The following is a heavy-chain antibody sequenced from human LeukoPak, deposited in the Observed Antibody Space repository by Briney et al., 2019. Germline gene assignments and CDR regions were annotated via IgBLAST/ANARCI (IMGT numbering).Heavy chain of an antibody. D-gene: IGHD2-2*01. CDR3: ARRYCSSTSCTLDY. CDR1: GFTFRSYA. J-gene: IGHJ4*02. CDR2: ISGSGGST. Sequence: GGSLRLSCAASGFTFRSYAMSWVRQAPGKGLEWVSAISGSGGSTYYADSVKGRFTISRDNSKNTLYLQMSSLRVEDTAVYYCARRYCSSTSCTLDYWGQGTLVTVSS. V-gene: IGHV3-23*01.